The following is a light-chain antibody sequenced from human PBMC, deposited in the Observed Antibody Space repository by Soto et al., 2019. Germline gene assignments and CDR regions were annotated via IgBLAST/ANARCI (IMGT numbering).Light chain of an antibody. V-gene: IGLV1-36*01. Sequence: QPVLTQPPSVSEAPRQRVTISCSGSSSNIGNNAVNWYQQLPGKAPKLLIYYDDLLPSGVSDRFSGSKSGTSASLAISGLQSADEADYYCAAWDDSLNGPVFGGGTKVTVL. J-gene: IGLJ3*02. CDR3: AAWDDSLNGPV. CDR1: SSNIGNNA. CDR2: YDD.